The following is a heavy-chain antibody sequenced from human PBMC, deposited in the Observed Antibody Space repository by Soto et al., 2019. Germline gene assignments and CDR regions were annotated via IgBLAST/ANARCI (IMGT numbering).Heavy chain of an antibody. CDR3: ARGGGYSYGYRSDAFDI. V-gene: IGHV3-13*05. J-gene: IGHJ3*02. D-gene: IGHD5-18*01. CDR2: IGTAGDP. CDR1: GFTFSSYD. Sequence: GGSLRLSCAASGFTFSSYDMHWVRQATGKGLEWVSAIGTAGDPYYPGSVKGRFTISRENAKNSLYLQMNSLGAGDTAVYYCARGGGYSYGYRSDAFDIWGQGTMVTVSS.